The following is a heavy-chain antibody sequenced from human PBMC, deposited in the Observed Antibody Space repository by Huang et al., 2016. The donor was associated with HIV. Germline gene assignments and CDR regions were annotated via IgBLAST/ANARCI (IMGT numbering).Heavy chain of an antibody. CDR2: VNDSGAT. D-gene: IGHD3-3*01. CDR3: ARQWTILEWLLGLDV. V-gene: IGHV4-34*02. J-gene: IGHJ6*02. CDR1: GGSFTGNY. Sequence: QMQLQQRGAGLLKPSETLSLTCGVSGGSFTGNYSTWIRQAPGKGLEWIGEVNDSGATNYNPSRNGRVTISLAKSNRELSLNLRSVTAADTAVYYCARQWTILEWLLGLDVWGQGTTVIVSS.